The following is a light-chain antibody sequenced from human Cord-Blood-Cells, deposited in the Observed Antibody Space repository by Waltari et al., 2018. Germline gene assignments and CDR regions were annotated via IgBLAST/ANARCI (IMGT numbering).Light chain of an antibody. CDR1: SSDVGGYNY. J-gene: IGLJ1*01. V-gene: IGLV2-14*01. CDR3: SSYTSSSTLV. CDR2: EVS. Sequence: QSALTQPASVSGSPGQSITIPCTGTSSDVGGYNYVSWYQQHPGKAPKLMLYEVSNRTSGFSNRCSGSKSGNTASLTISGLQAEDEADYYCSSYTSSSTLVFGTGTKVTVL.